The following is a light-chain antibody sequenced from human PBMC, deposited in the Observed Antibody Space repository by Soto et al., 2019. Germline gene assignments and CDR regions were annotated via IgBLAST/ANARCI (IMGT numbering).Light chain of an antibody. Sequence: DIQMTRSPSTLSASVGDRVTITCRASQSISSWLAWYQQKPGKAPKLLIYKASSLESGVPSRFSGSGSGTGFTLTISSLQTDDFATYYCQQYNSYWWTFGQGTKVDIK. J-gene: IGKJ1*01. CDR3: QQYNSYWWT. V-gene: IGKV1-5*03. CDR1: QSISSW. CDR2: KAS.